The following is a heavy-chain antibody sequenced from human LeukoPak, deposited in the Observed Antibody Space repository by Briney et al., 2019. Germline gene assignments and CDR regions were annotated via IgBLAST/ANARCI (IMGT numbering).Heavy chain of an antibody. CDR3: ARGGRQWLVDDY. Sequence: ESLKISCKGSGYSFTSYWISWVRQMPGKGLEWIGYIYYSGSTNYNPSLKSRVTISVDTSKNQFSLKLSSVTAADTAVYYCARGGRQWLVDDYWGQGTLVTVSS. D-gene: IGHD6-19*01. J-gene: IGHJ4*02. CDR2: IYYSGST. V-gene: IGHV4-59*01. CDR1: GYSFTSYW.